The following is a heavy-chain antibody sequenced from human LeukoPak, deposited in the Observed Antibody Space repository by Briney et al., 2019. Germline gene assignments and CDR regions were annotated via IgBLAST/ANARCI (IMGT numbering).Heavy chain of an antibody. CDR2: IYYSGST. J-gene: IGHJ3*02. V-gene: IGHV4-59*01. Sequence: SEALSLTCTVSGGSISSYYWSWIRQPPGKGLEWIGYIYYSGSTNYNPSLKSRVTISVDTSKNQFSLKLSSVTAADTAVYYCASYTTSRYCSSTSCYRAFDIWGQGTMVTVSS. D-gene: IGHD2-2*01. CDR3: ASYTTSRYCSSTSCYRAFDI. CDR1: GGSISSYY.